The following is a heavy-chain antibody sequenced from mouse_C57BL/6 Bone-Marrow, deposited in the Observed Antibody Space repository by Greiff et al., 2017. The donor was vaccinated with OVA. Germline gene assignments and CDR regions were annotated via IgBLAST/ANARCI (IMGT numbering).Heavy chain of an antibody. D-gene: IGHD1-1*01. J-gene: IGHJ4*01. CDR3: AILYYGSSWGAMDY. CDR2: IWTGGGT. V-gene: IGHV2-9-1*01. Sequence: VKLMESGPGLVAPSQSLSITCTVSGFSLTSYAISWVRQPPGKGLEWLGVIWTGGGTNYNSALKSRLSISKDNSKSQVFLKMNSLQTDDTARYYCAILYYGSSWGAMDYWGQGTSVTVSS. CDR1: GFSLTSYA.